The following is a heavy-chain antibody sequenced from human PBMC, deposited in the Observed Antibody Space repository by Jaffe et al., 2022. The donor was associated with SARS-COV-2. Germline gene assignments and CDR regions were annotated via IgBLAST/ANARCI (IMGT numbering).Heavy chain of an antibody. J-gene: IGHJ4*02. V-gene: IGHV3-23*04. CDR1: GFTFTSNA. D-gene: IGHD2-2*01. CDR3: AKLDIVLLPPAGPFEY. Sequence: EVQLVESGGGLVQPGGSLRLSCVDSGFTFTSNAMSWVRQAPGKGLEWVSTIDSTGVNTFYADSVKGRFTISRDISKSTLYLQMKSLRAEDTAVYYCAKLDIVLLPPAGPFEYWGQGTLVTVSS. CDR2: IDSTGVNT.